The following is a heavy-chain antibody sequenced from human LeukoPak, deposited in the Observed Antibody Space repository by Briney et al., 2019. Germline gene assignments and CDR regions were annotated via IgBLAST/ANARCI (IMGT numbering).Heavy chain of an antibody. D-gene: IGHD3-10*01. V-gene: IGHV3-30*03. CDR1: GFTFSSYG. Sequence: GGSLRLSCAASGFTFSSYGMHWVRQAPGKGLEWVAVISYDGSNKYYADSVKGRFTISRDNSKNTLYLQMNSLRAEDTAVYYRARDPYYYGSGSPSPFDCWGQGTLVTVSS. CDR3: ARDPYYYGSGSPSPFDC. CDR2: ISYDGSNK. J-gene: IGHJ4*02.